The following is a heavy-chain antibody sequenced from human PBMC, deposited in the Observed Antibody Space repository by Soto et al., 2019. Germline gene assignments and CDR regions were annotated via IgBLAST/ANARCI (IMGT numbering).Heavy chain of an antibody. V-gene: IGHV3-48*02. CDR1: GFTFSSYS. CDR2: ITSSGTTV. CDR3: ARGSSNWAYYFAF. J-gene: IGHJ4*02. D-gene: IGHD6-13*01. Sequence: EVHLVESGGGLVQPGGSLRLSCAASGFTFSSYSLNWVRQAPGKGLEWVSYITSSGTTVYYADSVRGRFTISRDNAKNSLYLPMNSLRDDDTAVYYCARGSSNWAYYFAFWGQGTLVTVSS.